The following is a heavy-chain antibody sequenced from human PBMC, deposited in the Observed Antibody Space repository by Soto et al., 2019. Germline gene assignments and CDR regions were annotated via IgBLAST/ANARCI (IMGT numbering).Heavy chain of an antibody. V-gene: IGHV4-39*01. CDR2: IYYSGST. Sequence: SETLSLTCTVSGGSISSSSYYWGWIRQPPGKGLEWIGSIYYSGSTYYNPSLKSRVTISVDTSKNQFSLKLSSVTAADTAVYYCARNSNSGSLPIDYWGQGTPVTVSS. D-gene: IGHD1-26*01. CDR3: ARNSNSGSLPIDY. J-gene: IGHJ4*02. CDR1: GGSISSSSYY.